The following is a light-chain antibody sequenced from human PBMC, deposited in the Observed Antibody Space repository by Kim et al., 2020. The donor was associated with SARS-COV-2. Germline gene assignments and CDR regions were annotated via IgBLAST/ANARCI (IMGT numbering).Light chain of an antibody. CDR1: SSDIGAYNY. J-gene: IGLJ3*02. V-gene: IGLV2-14*03. CDR2: DVT. Sequence: QSIHVSCTRTSSDIGAYNYVSWYQHHPGKAPKLIIYDVTTRPSGVSNRFSGSKSGNTASLTISGLQAEDEADYYCNSYTNINTVVFGGGTQLTVL. CDR3: NSYTNINTVV.